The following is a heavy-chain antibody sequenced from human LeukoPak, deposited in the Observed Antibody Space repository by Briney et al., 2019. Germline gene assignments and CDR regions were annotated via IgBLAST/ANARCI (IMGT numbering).Heavy chain of an antibody. J-gene: IGHJ4*02. V-gene: IGHV3-23*01. D-gene: IGHD3-3*01. Sequence: GGSLRLSCAASGFTFDDYAMHWVRQVPGKGLEWVSGITGSGGSTYYADSVKGRFTISRDNSKNTLYLQMNSLRAEDTAIYYCAKDERLLSFLKWGQGTLVTVSS. CDR2: ITGSGGST. CDR3: AKDERLLSFLK. CDR1: GFTFDDYA.